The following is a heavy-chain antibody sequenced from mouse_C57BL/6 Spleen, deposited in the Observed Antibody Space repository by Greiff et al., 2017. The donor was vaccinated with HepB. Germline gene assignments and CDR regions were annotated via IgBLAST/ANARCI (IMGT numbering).Heavy chain of an antibody. D-gene: IGHD1-1*01. J-gene: IGHJ1*03. CDR1: GFTFSSYA. CDR2: ISDGGSYT. V-gene: IGHV5-4*01. CDR3: ARDPPYYGSSGGFAI. Sequence: EVQLQESGGGLVKPGGSLKLSCAASGFTFSSYAMSWVRQTPEKRLEWVATISDGGSYTYYPDNVKGRFTISRDNAKNNLYLQMSHLKSEDTAMYYCARDPPYYGSSGGFAIWGTGTTVTVSS.